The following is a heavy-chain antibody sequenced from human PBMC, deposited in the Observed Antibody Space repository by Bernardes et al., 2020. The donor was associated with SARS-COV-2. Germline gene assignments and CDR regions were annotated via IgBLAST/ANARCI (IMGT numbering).Heavy chain of an antibody. CDR1: GFTFSSYA. Sequence: GSLRLSCAASGFTFSSYAMSWVRQAPGKGLEWVSAISGSGGSTYYADSVKGRFTISRDNSKNTLYLQMNSLRAEDTAVYYCAKGIQGSNAMDVWGQGTTVTVSS. CDR2: ISGSGGST. CDR3: AKGIQGSNAMDV. J-gene: IGHJ6*02. V-gene: IGHV3-23*01. D-gene: IGHD5-18*01.